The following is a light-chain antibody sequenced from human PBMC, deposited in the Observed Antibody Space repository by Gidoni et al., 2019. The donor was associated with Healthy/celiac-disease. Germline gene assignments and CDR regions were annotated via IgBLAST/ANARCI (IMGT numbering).Light chain of an antibody. CDR1: SSDVGGYNS. Sequence: QSALTQPASVSGSPGQSITISCTGTSSDVGGYNSVSWYQQHPGKAPKLMIYDVSNRPSGVSNRFSGSKSGNTASLTISGLQAEYEADYYCSSYTSSSTEVFGGGTKLTVL. J-gene: IGLJ2*01. CDR3: SSYTSSSTEV. V-gene: IGLV2-14*03. CDR2: DVS.